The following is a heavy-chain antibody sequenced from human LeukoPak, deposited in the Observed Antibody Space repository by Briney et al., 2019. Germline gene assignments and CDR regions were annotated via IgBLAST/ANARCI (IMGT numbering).Heavy chain of an antibody. CDR2: ISWNSGSI. J-gene: IGHJ6*02. D-gene: IGHD4-17*01. Sequence: GGSLRLSCAASGFTFDDYAMHWVRQAPGKGLEWVSGISWNSGSIGCADSVKGRFTISRDNAKNSLYLQMNSLRAEDTALYYCAKLPMTTVTTDGMDVWGQGTTVTVSS. CDR3: AKLPMTTVTTDGMDV. V-gene: IGHV3-9*01. CDR1: GFTFDDYA.